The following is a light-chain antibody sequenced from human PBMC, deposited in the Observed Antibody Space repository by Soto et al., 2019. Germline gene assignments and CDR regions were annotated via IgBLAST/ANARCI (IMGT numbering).Light chain of an antibody. CDR2: DDN. CDR1: SSNIGSNY. J-gene: IGLJ2*01. CDR3: GAWDSSLSVVL. Sequence: QPVLTQPPSVSAAPGEKVTISCSGSSSNIGSNYVSWYQQFPRTAPKLLIYDDNKRPSGIPDRFSGSKSGTSATLGITGLQTGDEADYYCGAWDSSLSVVLFGGGTKVTVL. V-gene: IGLV1-51*01.